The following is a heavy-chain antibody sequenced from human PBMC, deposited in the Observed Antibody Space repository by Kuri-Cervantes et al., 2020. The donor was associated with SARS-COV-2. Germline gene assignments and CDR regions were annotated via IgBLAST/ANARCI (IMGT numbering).Heavy chain of an antibody. V-gene: IGHV3-20*04. D-gene: IGHD5-18*01. CDR2: INWNAGST. CDR3: ERDGWGYSFDY. J-gene: IGHJ4*02. Sequence: GESLKISCAASGFTFDDYGMSWVRQAPGKGLEWVSGINWNAGSTGYADSVKGRFTISRDNAKNSLYLQMKSLRSEDMAVYYCERDGWGYSFDYWGQGTLVTVSS. CDR1: GFTFDDYG.